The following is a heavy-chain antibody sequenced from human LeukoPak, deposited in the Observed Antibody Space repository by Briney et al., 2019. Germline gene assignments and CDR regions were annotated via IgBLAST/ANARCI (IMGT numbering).Heavy chain of an antibody. J-gene: IGHJ4*02. V-gene: IGHV1-24*01. CDR1: GYTFTSYY. Sequence: GASVKVSCKASGYTFTSYYMHWVRQAPGQGLEWMGGFDPEDGETIYAQKFQGRVTMTEDTSTDTAYMELSSLRSEDTAVYYCATDPGYSGYDYGYWGQGTLVTVSS. CDR3: ATDPGYSGYDYGY. CDR2: FDPEDGET. D-gene: IGHD5-12*01.